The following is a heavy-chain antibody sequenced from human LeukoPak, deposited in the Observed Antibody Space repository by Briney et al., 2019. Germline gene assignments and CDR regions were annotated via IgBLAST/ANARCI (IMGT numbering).Heavy chain of an antibody. CDR2: ISGSGATT. CDR3: AKGSNNDYYYGGSY. CDR1: GFTFSSYG. Sequence: PGGSLRLSCAASGFTFSSYGMSWVRQAPGKGLEWVSSISGSGATTYYADSVKGRFTISRDNSKNTLYLQVNSLRADDTAVSYCAKGSNNDYYYGGSYWGQGTLVTVSS. V-gene: IGHV3-23*01. J-gene: IGHJ4*02. D-gene: IGHD3-22*01.